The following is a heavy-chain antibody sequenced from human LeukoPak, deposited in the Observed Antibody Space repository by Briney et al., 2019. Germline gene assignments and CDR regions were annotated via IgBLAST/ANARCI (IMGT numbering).Heavy chain of an antibody. Sequence: GGSLRLSCTASGFSFSGHWMHWARQLPGKGLVWVSRISPTGSTTSYADSVKGRFTVSRDNAKNSLYLQMNSLRAEDTAVYYCATVLYYYYYGMDVWGQGTTVTVSS. J-gene: IGHJ6*02. CDR1: GFSFSGHW. V-gene: IGHV3-74*01. CDR3: ATVLYYYYYGMDV. D-gene: IGHD2/OR15-2a*01. CDR2: ISPTGSTT.